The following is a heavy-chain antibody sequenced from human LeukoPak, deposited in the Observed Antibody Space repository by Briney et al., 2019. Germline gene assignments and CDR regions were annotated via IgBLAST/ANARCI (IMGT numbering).Heavy chain of an antibody. J-gene: IGHJ4*02. CDR3: ARGRGMATIPVGI. Sequence: ASVKVSCKASGGTFSSYAINWVRQATGQGLEWMGWMNPNSGNTGYAQKFQGRVTMTRNTSISTAYMELSSLRSEDTAVYYCARGRGMATIPVGIWGQGTLVTVSS. CDR1: GGTFSSYA. D-gene: IGHD5-24*01. CDR2: MNPNSGNT. V-gene: IGHV1-8*02.